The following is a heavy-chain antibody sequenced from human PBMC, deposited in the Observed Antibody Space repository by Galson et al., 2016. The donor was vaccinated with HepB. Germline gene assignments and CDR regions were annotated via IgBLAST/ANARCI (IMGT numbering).Heavy chain of an antibody. CDR3: ERSTGFGIRIDY. V-gene: IGHV1-2*02. Sequence: SVKVSCKASGYSFTGYFLNWVRQAPGQGLEWMGWIGPGSGDTKYAQKFQGRVTITRDRSISTVTMELNRLRSDDTAVYYCERSTGFGIRIDYWGQGTQVTVSS. D-gene: IGHD3-10*01. J-gene: IGHJ4*02. CDR2: IGPGSGDT. CDR1: GYSFTGYF.